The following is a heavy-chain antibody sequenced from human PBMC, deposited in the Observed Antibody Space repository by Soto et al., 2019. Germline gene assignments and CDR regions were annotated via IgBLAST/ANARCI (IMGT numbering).Heavy chain of an antibody. J-gene: IGHJ4*02. V-gene: IGHV4-61*01. CDR2: IYYSGST. Sequence: SETLSLTCTVSGGSVSSGSYYWSWIRQPPGKGLEWIGYIYYSGSTNYNPSLKSRVTISVDTSKNQFSLKLSSVTAADTAVYFWARAGRSVPLAESYWGRGPLVTFPS. CDR1: GGSVSSGSYY. CDR3: ARAGRSVPLAESY.